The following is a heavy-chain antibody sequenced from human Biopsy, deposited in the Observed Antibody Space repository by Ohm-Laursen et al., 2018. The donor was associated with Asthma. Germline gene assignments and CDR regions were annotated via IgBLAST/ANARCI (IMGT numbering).Heavy chain of an antibody. V-gene: IGHV3-20*01. CDR1: GFTFDDYA. CDR2: INWNGGST. CDR3: ARDRAVTGLNDAFDT. J-gene: IGHJ3*02. Sequence: GSLRLSCTASGFTFDDYAMSWVRQAPGKGLEWVSGINWNGGSTGYADSVKGRFTISRDNAKNSLYLQMNSLRAEDTALYHCARDRAVTGLNDAFDTWAKGQWSPSLQ. D-gene: IGHD4-17*01.